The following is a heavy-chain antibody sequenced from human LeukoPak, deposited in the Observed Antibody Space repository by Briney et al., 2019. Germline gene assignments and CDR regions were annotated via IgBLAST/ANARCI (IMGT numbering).Heavy chain of an antibody. Sequence: PSETLSLTCTVSGGSISSFYWSWIRQPPGKGLEWIGYIYYSGSANYNPSLKSRVTISVDTSKNQFSLKLSSVTAADTAVYYCARHLLGYCSGGNCYYFDFWGQGTLVTVSS. CDR2: IYYSGSA. J-gene: IGHJ4*02. D-gene: IGHD2-15*01. CDR3: ARHLLGYCSGGNCYYFDF. CDR1: GGSISSFY. V-gene: IGHV4-59*08.